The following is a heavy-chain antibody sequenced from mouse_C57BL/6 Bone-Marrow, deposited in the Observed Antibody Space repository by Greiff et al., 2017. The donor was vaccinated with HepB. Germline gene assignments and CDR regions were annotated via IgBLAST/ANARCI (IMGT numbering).Heavy chain of an antibody. J-gene: IGHJ1*03. CDR3: ARRGYYGSSPHWYFDV. CDR2: INPDSSTI. V-gene: IGHV4-1*01. CDR1: AVDFSRYW. Sequence: SAPAVDFSRYWMSWVRRAPGKGLEWIGEINPDSSTINYAPSLKDKFIISRDNAKNTLYLQMSKVRSEDTALYYCARRGYYGSSPHWYFDVWGTGTTVTVSS. D-gene: IGHD1-1*01.